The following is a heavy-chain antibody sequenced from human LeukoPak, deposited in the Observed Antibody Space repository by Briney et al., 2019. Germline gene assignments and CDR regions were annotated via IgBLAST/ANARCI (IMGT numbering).Heavy chain of an antibody. CDR3: ARVLSRGWFDP. CDR1: GYTFTIYD. V-gene: IGHV1-8*03. D-gene: IGHD3-16*02. Sequence: ASVKVSCKASGYTFTIYDINWVRQATGQGLEWMGWMNPNSGNTGYAQKFQGRVTITRNTSISTAYMELSSLRSEDTAVYCCARVLSRGWFDPWGQGTLVTVSS. J-gene: IGHJ5*02. CDR2: MNPNSGNT.